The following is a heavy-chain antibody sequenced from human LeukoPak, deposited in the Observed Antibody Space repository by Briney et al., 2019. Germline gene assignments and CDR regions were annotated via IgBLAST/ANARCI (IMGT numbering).Heavy chain of an antibody. CDR3: ATSRLLGDFPTYFDY. J-gene: IGHJ4*02. CDR2: ISYDGSNK. Sequence: QAGGSLRLSCAASGFTFSSYAMHWVRQAPGKGLEWVAVISYDGSNKYYADSVKGRFTISRDNSKNTLYLQMNSLRAEDTAVYYCATSRLLGDFPTYFDYWGQGTLVTVSS. D-gene: IGHD4-17*01. CDR1: GFTFSSYA. V-gene: IGHV3-30-3*01.